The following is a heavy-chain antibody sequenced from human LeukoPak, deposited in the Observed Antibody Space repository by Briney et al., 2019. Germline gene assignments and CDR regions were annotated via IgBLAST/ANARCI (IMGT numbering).Heavy chain of an antibody. CDR3: ARRYCSSTSCYLWPFDY. CDR1: GFTFSSYS. CDR2: ISSSSSYI. Sequence: AGTLRLSCAASGFTFSSYSMNWVRQAPGKGLEWVSSISSSSSYIYYADSVKGRFTISRDNAKNSLYLQMNSLRAEDTAVYYCARRYCSSTSCYLWPFDYWGQGTLVTVSS. J-gene: IGHJ4*02. D-gene: IGHD2-2*01. V-gene: IGHV3-21*01.